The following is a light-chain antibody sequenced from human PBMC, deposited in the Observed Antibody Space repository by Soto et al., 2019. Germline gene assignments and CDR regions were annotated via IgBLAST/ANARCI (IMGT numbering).Light chain of an antibody. CDR3: QQRSNWPPYT. CDR2: DAS. J-gene: IGKJ2*01. Sequence: EIVLTQSPATLSLSPGERATLSCRASQSVSSYLAWYQQKPGQAPRLLIYDASNRATGIPARFSGSGSGTDFTLPISSLAAEDFAVYYCQQRSNWPPYTFGQGTKLEIK. V-gene: IGKV3-11*01. CDR1: QSVSSY.